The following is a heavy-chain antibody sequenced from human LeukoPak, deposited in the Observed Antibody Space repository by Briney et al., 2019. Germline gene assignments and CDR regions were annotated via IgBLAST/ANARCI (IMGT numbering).Heavy chain of an antibody. Sequence: QAGGSLRLSCAASGFTFSRYSMNWVRQAPGKGLEWVSYISSRSSTIYYADSVKGRFTISRDNSKNSLYLQMNTLRAEDTALYYCAKDSYCSGGSCYYAFDIWGQGTMVTVSS. CDR2: ISSRSSTI. J-gene: IGHJ3*02. CDR1: GFTFSRYS. V-gene: IGHV3-48*01. D-gene: IGHD2-15*01. CDR3: AKDSYCSGGSCYYAFDI.